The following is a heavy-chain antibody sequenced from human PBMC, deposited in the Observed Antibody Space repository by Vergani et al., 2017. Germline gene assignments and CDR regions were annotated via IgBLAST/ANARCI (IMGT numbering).Heavy chain of an antibody. Sequence: EVQLLESGGDLVQPGGSLRLSCAASGFTFTAHGLNWVRQAPGKGLEWVSGISGQNFRTHYADSVKGRFTISRDDSKNTVYLQINSLRTEDTATYFCAKGLGITLTAVWGGLDSWGPGTVVLVSS. CDR1: GFTFTAHG. D-gene: IGHD3-16*01. J-gene: IGHJ4*02. CDR3: AKGLGITLTAVWGGLDS. V-gene: IGHV3-23*01. CDR2: ISGQNFRT.